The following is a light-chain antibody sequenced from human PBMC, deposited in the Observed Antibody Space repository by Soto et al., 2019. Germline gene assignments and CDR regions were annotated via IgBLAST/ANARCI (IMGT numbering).Light chain of an antibody. J-gene: IGLJ2*01. Sequence: QSVLTQPASVSGFPGQSITISCTGSRSDVGGYNYVSWYQQHPAKAPKMIIYDVTSRPSGVSNRFSGSKSGNTASLTISGLQADDEADYYCSSFTTVNTFVVFGRGTQLTVL. CDR1: RSDVGGYNY. V-gene: IGLV2-14*03. CDR2: DVT. CDR3: SSFTTVNTFVV.